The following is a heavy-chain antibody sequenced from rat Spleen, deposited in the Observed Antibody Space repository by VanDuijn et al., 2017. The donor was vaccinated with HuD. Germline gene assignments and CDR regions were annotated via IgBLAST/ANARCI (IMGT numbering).Heavy chain of an antibody. J-gene: IGHJ2*01. V-gene: IGHV5-25*01. CDR2: ISPSGDST. Sequence: EVQLVESGGGLVQPGRSLKLSCAASGFTFGNHDMAWVRQAPSKGLEWVASISPSGDSTYYRDSVKGRFTVSRDDAESTLYLQMDSLRSEDTATYYCARRRTGFDYWGQGVMVTVSS. CDR3: ARRRTGFDY. CDR1: GFTFGNHD.